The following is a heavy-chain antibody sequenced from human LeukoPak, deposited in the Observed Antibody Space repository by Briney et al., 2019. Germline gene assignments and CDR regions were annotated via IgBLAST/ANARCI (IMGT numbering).Heavy chain of an antibody. Sequence: SVKVSCKASGGTFSSYANSWVRQAPGQGFEWMGRIIPILGIANYAQKFQGRVTITADKSTSTAYMELSSLRSEDTAVYYCARTTVRGVMVLYYYYGMDVWGQGTTVTVSS. D-gene: IGHD3-10*01. CDR1: GGTFSSYA. CDR3: ARTTVRGVMVLYYYYGMDV. CDR2: IIPILGIA. J-gene: IGHJ6*02. V-gene: IGHV1-69*04.